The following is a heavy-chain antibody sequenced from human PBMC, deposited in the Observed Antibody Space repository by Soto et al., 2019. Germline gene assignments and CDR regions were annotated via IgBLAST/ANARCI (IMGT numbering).Heavy chain of an antibody. CDR2: IYYSGST. J-gene: IGHJ3*02. D-gene: IGHD3-10*01. CDR1: GGSISSYY. V-gene: IGHV4-59*01. Sequence: QVQLQESGPGLVKPSETLSLTCTVSGGSISSYYWSWIRQPPGKGLEWIGYIYYSGSTNYNPSLESRVTISVDTSKSQFSLKLSSVTAADTAVYYCAGGSGSYYRGNDAFDIWGQGTMVTVSS. CDR3: AGGSGSYYRGNDAFDI.